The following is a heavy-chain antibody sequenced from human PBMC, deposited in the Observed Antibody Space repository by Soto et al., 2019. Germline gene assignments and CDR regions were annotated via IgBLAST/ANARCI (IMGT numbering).Heavy chain of an antibody. V-gene: IGHV5-51*01. D-gene: IGHD2-15*01. CDR3: ARFTLVVDTTSDYFYSYSDV. CDR2: IYPGDSDT. CDR1: GESCTSYW. J-gene: IGHJ6*03. Sequence: SGESCTSYWIGRVSKISGKGLEWMGIIYPGDSDTRYSLSFQGQVTISADKSINTAYLQWSSLKASDTAMYYCARFTLVVDTTSDYFYSYSDVWCKGTTVTVS.